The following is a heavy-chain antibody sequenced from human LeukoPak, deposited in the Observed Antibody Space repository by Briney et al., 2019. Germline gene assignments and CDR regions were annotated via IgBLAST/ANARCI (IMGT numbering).Heavy chain of an antibody. Sequence: SETLSLTCTVSGGSISSGGYYWSWIRQHPGKGLEWIGYIYYSGSTYYNPSLKSRVTISVDTSKNQFSLKLSSVTAADTAVYYCARDTTGVDSYGIDYWGQGTLVTVSS. CDR1: GGSISSGGYY. V-gene: IGHV4-31*03. CDR3: ARDTTGVDSYGIDY. J-gene: IGHJ4*02. CDR2: IYYSGST. D-gene: IGHD5-18*01.